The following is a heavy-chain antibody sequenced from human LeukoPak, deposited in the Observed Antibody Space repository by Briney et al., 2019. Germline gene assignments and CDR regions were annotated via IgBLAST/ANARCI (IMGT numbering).Heavy chain of an antibody. Sequence: SETLSLTCIVSGGSISSYYWSWIRQPPGKGLEWIAYIYHSGSTNYNPSLKSRVTISADTSKKQLSLKLSSVTAADTAVYYCARLSVSSDWYPWAFDIWGQGTMVTVSS. V-gene: IGHV4-59*08. CDR3: ARLSVSSDWYPWAFDI. CDR2: IYHSGST. D-gene: IGHD6-19*01. J-gene: IGHJ3*02. CDR1: GGSISSYY.